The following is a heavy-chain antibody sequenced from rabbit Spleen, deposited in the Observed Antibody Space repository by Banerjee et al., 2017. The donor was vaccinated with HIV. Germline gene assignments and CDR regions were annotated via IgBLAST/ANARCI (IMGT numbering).Heavy chain of an antibody. CDR1: GFTFSTYW. CDR2: IDTGRSGNT. Sequence: QEQLEESGGDLVKPEGSLTLTCKASGFTFSTYWICWVRQAPGKGLEWIACIDTGRSGNTYYASWAKGRFTISKTSSTTVTLQMTSLTAADTATYFCARDTSSSFSSYGMDLWGPGTLVTVS. V-gene: IGHV1S45*01. D-gene: IGHD1-1*01. J-gene: IGHJ6*01. CDR3: ARDTSSSFSSYGMDL.